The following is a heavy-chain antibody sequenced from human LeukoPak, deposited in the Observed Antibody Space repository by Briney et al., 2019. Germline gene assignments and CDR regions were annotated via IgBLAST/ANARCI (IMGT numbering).Heavy chain of an antibody. CDR1: GGSISSSSYY. Sequence: SETLSLTCTVSGGSISSSSYYWGWIRQPPGKGLEWIGSIYYSGSTNYNPSLKSRVTISVDTSKNQFSLKLSSVTAADTAVYYCARHDLGVVTPNYGMDVWGQGTTVTVSS. D-gene: IGHD3-3*01. CDR2: IYYSGST. CDR3: ARHDLGVVTPNYGMDV. J-gene: IGHJ6*02. V-gene: IGHV4-39*01.